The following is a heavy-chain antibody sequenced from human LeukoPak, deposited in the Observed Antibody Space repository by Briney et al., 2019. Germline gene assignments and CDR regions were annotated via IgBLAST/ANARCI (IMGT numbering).Heavy chain of an antibody. J-gene: IGHJ4*02. CDR1: GFTFSSLA. V-gene: IGHV3-23*01. CDR2: ISGNGVGT. D-gene: IGHD2-2*01. Sequence: PGGSLRLSCAASGFTFSSLAMRWVRQAPGKGLEWVSSISGNGVGTYYADSVKGRFTISRDNSKNSLNLQMNSLRVEDTAVYYCAKRGSTSYHFDSWGQGTLVTVSS. CDR3: AKRGSTSYHFDS.